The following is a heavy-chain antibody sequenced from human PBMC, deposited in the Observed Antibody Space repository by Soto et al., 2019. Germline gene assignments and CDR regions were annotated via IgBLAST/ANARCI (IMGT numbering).Heavy chain of an antibody. CDR3: ARSVLSKIFGVAIRKGYFDY. D-gene: IGHD3-3*01. V-gene: IGHV1-69*06. Sequence: QVQLVQSGAEVKKPGSSVKVSCKASGGTFSSYAISWVRQAPGQGLEWMGGIIPFFGTANYAQKFQGRVTITADKSTSTAYMELSSMRSEDTAVYYCARSVLSKIFGVAIRKGYFDYWGQGTLFTVSS. J-gene: IGHJ4*02. CDR2: IIPFFGTA. CDR1: GGTFSSYA.